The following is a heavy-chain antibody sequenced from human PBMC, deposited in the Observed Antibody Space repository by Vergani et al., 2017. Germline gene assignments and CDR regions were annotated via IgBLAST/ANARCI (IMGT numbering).Heavy chain of an antibody. D-gene: IGHD1-1*01. V-gene: IGHV3-48*04. Sequence: EVQLVESGGGLVQPGGSLRLSCAASGFTFSSYSMNWVRQAPGKGLEWVSYISSSSSTIYYADSVKGRFTISRDNAKNSQYLQMNSLRAEDTAVYYCARGTGERDAFDIWGQGTMVTVSS. J-gene: IGHJ3*02. CDR2: ISSSSSTI. CDR3: ARGTGERDAFDI. CDR1: GFTFSSYS.